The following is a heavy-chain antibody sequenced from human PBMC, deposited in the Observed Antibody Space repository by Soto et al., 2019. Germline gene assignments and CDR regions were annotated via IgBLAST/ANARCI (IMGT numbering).Heavy chain of an antibody. Sequence: VQLVQSGAEVKKPGSSVKVSCLASRGTFNRYAINWVRQAPGHGLEWLGALVPQFGTPNYAQKFQDRVTIVADESTNTTSMDLRGLTSDDTAVYYCARQNRDTPMVPFDVWGQGTLVTVSS. V-gene: IGHV1-69*01. CDR3: ARQNRDTPMVPFDV. CDR2: LVPQFGTP. CDR1: RGTFNRYA. J-gene: IGHJ4*02. D-gene: IGHD5-18*01.